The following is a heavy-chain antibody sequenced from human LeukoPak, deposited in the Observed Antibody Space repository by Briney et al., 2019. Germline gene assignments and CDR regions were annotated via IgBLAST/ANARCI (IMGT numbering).Heavy chain of an antibody. J-gene: IGHJ4*02. CDR1: GFTFSSYE. V-gene: IGHV3-48*03. D-gene: IGHD6-6*01. CDR2: ISSSGSTI. Sequence: SGGSLRLSCAASGFTFSSYEMNWARQAPGKGLEWVLYISSSGSTIFYADSVKGQFTISRDNAKNSLYLQMNSLRAEDTAVYYCARLYSSSSGLRASDYWGQGTLVTVSS. CDR3: ARLYSSSSGLRASDY.